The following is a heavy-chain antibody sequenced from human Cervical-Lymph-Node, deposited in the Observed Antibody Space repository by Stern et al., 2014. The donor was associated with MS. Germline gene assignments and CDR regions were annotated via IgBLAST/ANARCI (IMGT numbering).Heavy chain of an antibody. CDR2: IYTGCAT. Sequence: QVQLQESGPGLVKPSQTLSITCSVSGGSISSGSYYWGWIRQPAGGGLEWIGRIYTGCATIYTPSLKWRVPFSVTTPKTHFSLRVISVTAADTAVYYCARSVWNDIYHYYSMDVWGQGTTVTVSS. CDR1: GGSISSGSYY. CDR3: ARSVWNDIYHYYSMDV. V-gene: IGHV4-61*02. D-gene: IGHD1-1*01. J-gene: IGHJ6*02.